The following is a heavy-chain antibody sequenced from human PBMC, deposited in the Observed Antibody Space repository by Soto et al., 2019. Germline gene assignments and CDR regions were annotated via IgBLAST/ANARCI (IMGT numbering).Heavy chain of an antibody. J-gene: IGHJ4*02. Sequence: ASVKVSCKASGYTFTGYYMHWVRQAPGQGLEWMGWISPNSGGTNYAQKFQGWVTMTRDTSISTAYMELSRLRSDDTAVYYCARDARDGYNRVFDYWGQGTLVTVSS. V-gene: IGHV1-2*04. CDR3: ARDARDGYNRVFDY. CDR2: ISPNSGGT. D-gene: IGHD5-12*01. CDR1: GYTFTGYY.